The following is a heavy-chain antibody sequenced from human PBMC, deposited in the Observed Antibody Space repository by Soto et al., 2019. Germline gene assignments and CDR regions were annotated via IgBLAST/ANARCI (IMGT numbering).Heavy chain of an antibody. CDR2: IYHSGST. V-gene: IGHV4-38-2*01. D-gene: IGHD3-10*01. J-gene: IGHJ6*02. CDR3: ARVGGHGMDV. Sequence: SETLSLTCAVSGYSISSGYYWGWIRQPPGKGLEWIGSIYHSGSTYYNPSLKSRVTISVDTSKNQFSLKLSSVTAADTAVYYCARVGGHGMDVWGQGTTVTVSS. CDR1: GYSISSGYY.